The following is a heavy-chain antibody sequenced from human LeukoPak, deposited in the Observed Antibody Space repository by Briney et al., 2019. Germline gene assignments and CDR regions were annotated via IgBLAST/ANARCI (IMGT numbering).Heavy chain of an antibody. CDR1: GGSISSYY. D-gene: IGHD3-3*02. V-gene: IGHV4-59*01. Sequence: SETLSLTCTVSGGSISSYYWSWIRQPPGKGLEWIGYIYYSGSTNYNPSLKSRVTISVDTSKNQFSLKLSSVTAADTAVYYCARVPRGIRASFDYWGQGTLVTVSS. CDR2: IYYSGST. CDR3: ARVPRGIRASFDY. J-gene: IGHJ4*02.